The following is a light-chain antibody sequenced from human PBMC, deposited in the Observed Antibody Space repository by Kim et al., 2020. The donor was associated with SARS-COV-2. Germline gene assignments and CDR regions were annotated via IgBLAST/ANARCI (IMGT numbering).Light chain of an antibody. J-gene: IGKJ2*01. CDR1: QTVLYSSNNENY. Sequence: DIVMTQSPDSLAVSLGERATLNCKSSQTVLYSSNNENYLAWYQQKPGQPPKLLIYWASTRESGVPDRFSGSGSGTDFTLTISSVQAEDVAVYYCQQYYSTPYTFGQGTKLEI. V-gene: IGKV4-1*01. CDR2: WAS. CDR3: QQYYSTPYT.